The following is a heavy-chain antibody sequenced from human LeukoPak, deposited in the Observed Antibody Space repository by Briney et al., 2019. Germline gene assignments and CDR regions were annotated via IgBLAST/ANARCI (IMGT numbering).Heavy chain of an antibody. CDR2: INHSGST. CDR1: GGSFSGYY. V-gene: IGHV4-34*01. Sequence: SETLSLTCAVYGGSFSGYYWSWIRQPPGKGLEWIGEINHSGSTNYNPSLKSRVTISVDTSKNQFSLKLSSVTAADTAVHYCARGRERFVDALGAFDIWGQETMVTVSS. CDR3: ARGRERFVDALGAFDI. D-gene: IGHD3-10*01. J-gene: IGHJ3*02.